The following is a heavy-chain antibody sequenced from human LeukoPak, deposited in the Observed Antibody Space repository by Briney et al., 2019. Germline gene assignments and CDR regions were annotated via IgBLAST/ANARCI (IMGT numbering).Heavy chain of an antibody. CDR3: AREWKQQPREGNYYYYYMDV. J-gene: IGHJ6*03. CDR2: INPNSGGT. V-gene: IGHV1-2*02. D-gene: IGHD6-13*01. Sequence: ASVKVSCKASGYTFTGYYMHWVRQAPGQGLEWMGWINPNSGGTNYAQKFQGRVTMTRDTSISTAYMELSRLRSDDTAVYYCAREWKQQPREGNYYYYYMDVWGKGTTVTISS. CDR1: GYTFTGYY.